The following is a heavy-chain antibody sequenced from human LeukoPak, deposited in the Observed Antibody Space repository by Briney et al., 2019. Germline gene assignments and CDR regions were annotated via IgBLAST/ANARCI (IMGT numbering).Heavy chain of an antibody. Sequence: PSETLSLTCAVSGYSISSGYYWGWIRQPPGKGLGWIGSIYHSGSTYYNPSLKSRVTISVDTSKNQFSLKLSSVTAAVTAVYYCARHDYNDPFDYWGQGTLVTVSS. D-gene: IGHD3-22*01. CDR3: ARHDYNDPFDY. CDR1: GYSISSGYY. J-gene: IGHJ4*02. V-gene: IGHV4-38-2*01. CDR2: IYHSGST.